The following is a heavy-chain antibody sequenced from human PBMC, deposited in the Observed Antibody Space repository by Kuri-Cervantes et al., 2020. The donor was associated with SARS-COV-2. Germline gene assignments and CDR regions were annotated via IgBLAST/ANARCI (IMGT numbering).Heavy chain of an antibody. J-gene: IGHJ5*02. V-gene: IGHV3-9*01. D-gene: IGHD5-12*01. CDR3: ARCGYSGNGPFDP. Sequence: GGSLRLSCAASGFTFDDYAMHWVRQAPGKGLEWVSGISWNSCSIGYEDSVKGRFTISRDNAKNSLYLQMNRLRAEDTAVYYGARCGYSGNGPFDPWGQGTQVTVSS. CDR1: GFTFDDYA. CDR2: ISWNSCSI.